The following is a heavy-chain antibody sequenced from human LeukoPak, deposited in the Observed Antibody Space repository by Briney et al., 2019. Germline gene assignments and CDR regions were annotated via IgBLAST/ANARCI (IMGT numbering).Heavy chain of an antibody. CDR3: ARSPLEMRYSSGSSWFYYYGMDV. D-gene: IGHD6-13*01. J-gene: IGHJ6*02. Sequence: PGGSLRLSCAASGFTFSSYAMSWVRQAPGKGLEWVSIISGSCDSTYYADSVKGRFTISRDNAKNSLYLQMNSLRAEDTAVYYCARSPLEMRYSSGSSWFYYYGMDVWGQGTTVTVSS. V-gene: IGHV3-23*01. CDR2: ISGSCDST. CDR1: GFTFSSYA.